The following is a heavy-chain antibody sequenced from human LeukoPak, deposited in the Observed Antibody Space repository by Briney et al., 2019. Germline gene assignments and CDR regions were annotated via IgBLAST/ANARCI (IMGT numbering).Heavy chain of an antibody. V-gene: IGHV3-23*01. CDR3: ARALGTYYYDSSGSLALGGLDY. CDR1: GFTFSSYA. Sequence: GGSLRLSCAASGFTFSSYAMSWVRQAPGKGLEWVSAISGSGGSTYYADSVKGRFTISRDNSKNTLYLQMNSLRAEDTAVYYCARALGTYYYDSSGSLALGGLDYWGQGTLVTVSS. D-gene: IGHD3-22*01. CDR2: ISGSGGST. J-gene: IGHJ4*02.